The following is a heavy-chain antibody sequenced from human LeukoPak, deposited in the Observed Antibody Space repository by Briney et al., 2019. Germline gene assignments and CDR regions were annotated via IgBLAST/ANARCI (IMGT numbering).Heavy chain of an antibody. CDR3: TRLRWSPADAFEI. CDR1: GGSISSGGYY. D-gene: IGHD3-3*01. Sequence: PSETLSLTCTVSGGSISSGGYYWSWIRQPPGKGLEWIGSIYYSGSTYYNPSLKSRVTLSVDTSRNQFSLKLNSVTAADTAVYYCTRLRWSPADAFEIWGQGTLVIVSS. CDR2: IYYSGST. J-gene: IGHJ3*02. V-gene: IGHV4-39*01.